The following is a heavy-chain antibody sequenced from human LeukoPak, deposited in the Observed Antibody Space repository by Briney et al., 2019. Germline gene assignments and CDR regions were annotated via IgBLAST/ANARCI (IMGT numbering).Heavy chain of an antibody. D-gene: IGHD3-9*01. CDR1: GGTFSSYA. CDR3: ARDTLMDILTPPDY. CDR2: ISAYNGNT. Sequence: ASVKVSCKASGGTFSSYAISWVRQAPGQGLEWMGWISAYNGNTNYAQKLQGRVTMTTDTSTSTAYMELRSLRSDDTAVYYCARDTLMDILTPPDYWGQGTLVTVSS. J-gene: IGHJ4*02. V-gene: IGHV1-18*01.